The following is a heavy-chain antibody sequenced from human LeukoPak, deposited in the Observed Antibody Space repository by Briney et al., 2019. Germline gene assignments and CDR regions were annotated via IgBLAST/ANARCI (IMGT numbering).Heavy chain of an antibody. V-gene: IGHV1-2*02. Sequence: GASVKVSCKASGYTFTGYYMHWVRQAPGQGLEWMGWINPNSGGTNYAQKFQGRVTMTRDTSISTAYMELSRLRSDDTAVYYCARQLDSGSPGYYFDYWGQGTLVTVSS. J-gene: IGHJ4*02. CDR1: GYTFTGYY. CDR2: INPNSGGT. CDR3: ARQLDSGSPGYYFDY. D-gene: IGHD1-26*01.